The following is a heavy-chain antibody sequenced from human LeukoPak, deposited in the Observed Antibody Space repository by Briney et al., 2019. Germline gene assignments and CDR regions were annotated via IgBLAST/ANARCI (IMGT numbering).Heavy chain of an antibody. V-gene: IGHV4-31*03. D-gene: IGHD2-2*01. Sequence: SEILSLTCTVAGGSISSGDYYWRWIRQHPGKGLEWFGYIYSSGSTYYNPSLKSRITMSVDTSKNQFSLKVSSVTAADTAVYYCARIFCSRSTCYNYFDYWGQGTLVTVSS. J-gene: IGHJ4*02. CDR3: ARIFCSRSTCYNYFDY. CDR2: IYSSGST. CDR1: GGSISSGDYY.